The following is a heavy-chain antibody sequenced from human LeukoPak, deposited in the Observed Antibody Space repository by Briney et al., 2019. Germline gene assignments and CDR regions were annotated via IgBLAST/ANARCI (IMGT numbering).Heavy chain of an antibody. Sequence: TSETLSLTCTVSGGSISSYYWSWIRQPPGKGLEWIGYIYYSGSTNYNPSLKSRVTISVDTSKNQFYLKLTSVTAADTAVYYCARTTTTFDDWGHGTLVTVSS. D-gene: IGHD4-11*01. CDR1: GGSISSYY. J-gene: IGHJ4*01. CDR2: IYYSGST. V-gene: IGHV4-59*01. CDR3: ARTTTTFDD.